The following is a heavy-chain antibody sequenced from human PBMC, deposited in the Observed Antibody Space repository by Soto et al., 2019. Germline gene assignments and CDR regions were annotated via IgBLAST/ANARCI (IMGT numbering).Heavy chain of an antibody. J-gene: IGHJ4*02. D-gene: IGHD3-10*01. V-gene: IGHV1-69*12. CDR3: ARGLGWSYFPFDF. CDR1: GGTFSDSA. Sequence: QVHLVQSGAEVKKPGSSVKVSCKTSGGTFSDSAINWLRQTPGQGLEWMGGLVPMFRTANYAPNLQGRVSITADESTSTVFMELSSLTFEDTSVYYCARGLGWSYFPFDFWGQGTLVTVSS. CDR2: LVPMFRTA.